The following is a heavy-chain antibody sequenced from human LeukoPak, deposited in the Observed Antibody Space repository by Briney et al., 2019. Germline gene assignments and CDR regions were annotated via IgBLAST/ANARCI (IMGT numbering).Heavy chain of an antibody. Sequence: GASVKVSCKASGYTFTSYGISWVRQAPGQGLEWMGWISAYNGNTNYAQKLQGKVTMTTDTSTSTAYMELRSLRSDDTAVYYCARGTYYYDSSGYRYFDYWGQGTLVTVSS. V-gene: IGHV1-18*01. CDR3: ARGTYYYDSSGYRYFDY. D-gene: IGHD3-22*01. CDR2: ISAYNGNT. CDR1: GYTFTSYG. J-gene: IGHJ4*02.